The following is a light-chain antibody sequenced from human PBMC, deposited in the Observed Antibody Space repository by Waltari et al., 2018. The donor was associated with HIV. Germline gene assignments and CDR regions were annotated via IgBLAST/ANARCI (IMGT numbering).Light chain of an antibody. Sequence: DILMTQSPSSLSASLGDRVTITCRASQHINNYLNWYQPSPGKAPKLLIFGASTLQSGVPSRFRGGGYGTDFTLTVSGLEPEDFATYFCQQTYKLPQMFGQGT. CDR2: GAS. CDR3: QQTYKLPQM. J-gene: IGKJ2*01. V-gene: IGKV1-39*01. CDR1: QHINNY.